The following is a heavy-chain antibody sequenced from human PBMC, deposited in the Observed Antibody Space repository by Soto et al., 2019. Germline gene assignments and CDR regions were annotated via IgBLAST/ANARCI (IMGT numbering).Heavy chain of an antibody. J-gene: IGHJ5*02. Sequence: SETLSLTCTVSGGSISYGYYWSFIRQHPGKGLEWIGSISDSGSTSYNPSLKSRLTISVDTSKNQFSLNLRSVTAADTAVYYCARRDRSGFSYWLDTWGQGTLVTVSS. CDR2: ISDSGST. CDR3: ARRDRSGFSYWLDT. D-gene: IGHD3-22*01. CDR1: GGSISYGYY. V-gene: IGHV4-31*03.